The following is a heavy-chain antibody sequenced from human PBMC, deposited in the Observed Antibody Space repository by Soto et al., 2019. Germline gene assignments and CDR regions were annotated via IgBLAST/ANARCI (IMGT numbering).Heavy chain of an antibody. D-gene: IGHD2-2*01. V-gene: IGHV5-51*01. CDR1: GYAFTSYW. J-gene: IGHJ5*02. CDR2: IYPGDSDT. CDR3: ARGYCTTTICDPWFDP. Sequence: GESLKISCTGSGYAFTSYWIAWVRQMPGKGLERMGIIYPGDSDTRYSPSFQGQVTISADKSITTAYLQWSSLKASDTAMYYCARGYCTTTICDPWFDPWGQGTLVTV.